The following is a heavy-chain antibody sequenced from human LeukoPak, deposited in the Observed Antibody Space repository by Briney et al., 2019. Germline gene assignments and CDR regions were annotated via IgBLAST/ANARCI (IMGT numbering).Heavy chain of an antibody. CDR2: IYINGDT. V-gene: IGHV4-4*09. CDR3: AKTARTFPS. CDR1: GDSITSFY. J-gene: IGHJ5*02. D-gene: IGHD1-7*01. Sequence: SETLSLTCSVSGDSITSFYWSWIRQAPGKGLECIGFIYINGDTSYNPSLKGRATLSLDTSRNQFSLRLTSVTAADTAIYYCAKTARTFPSWGPGILVTVSS.